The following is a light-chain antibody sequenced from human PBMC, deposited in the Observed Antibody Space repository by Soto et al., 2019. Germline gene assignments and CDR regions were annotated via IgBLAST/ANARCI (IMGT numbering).Light chain of an antibody. CDR3: QQYNNWPWT. V-gene: IGKV3-15*01. CDR1: QSISDT. CDR2: GAS. Sequence: EIVMTQSPATLSLSPEGRATLSCRASQSISDTLAWYHQKPGQAPTLLIYGASKRATDLPARFSGSGSGTDFTLTISSLQSEDFAVYYCQQYNNWPWTFGQGTKVDI. J-gene: IGKJ1*01.